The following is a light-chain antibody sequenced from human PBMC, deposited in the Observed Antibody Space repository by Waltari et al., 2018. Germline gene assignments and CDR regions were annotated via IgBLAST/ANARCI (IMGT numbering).Light chain of an antibody. CDR2: SAS. J-gene: IGKJ4*01. Sequence: IQLTQSPSSLSASVGDRVTITCRASQGVSSYLAWYQQKPGKAPKLLIYSASTLQSGVPSRFSGSGSGTDFTLTINSLQPEDFATYYCQQLNSYPLLTFGGGTKVEIK. CDR1: QGVSSY. V-gene: IGKV1-9*01. CDR3: QQLNSYPLLT.